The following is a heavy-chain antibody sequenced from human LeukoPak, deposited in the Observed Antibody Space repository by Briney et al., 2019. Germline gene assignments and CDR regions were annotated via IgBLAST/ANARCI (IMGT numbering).Heavy chain of an antibody. CDR3: ANDRCSNGIGCYYYYMDV. J-gene: IGHJ6*03. D-gene: IGHD2-8*01. CDR2: IQNDGSNE. Sequence: GGSLRLSCAASGFTFSSYAMSWVRQAPGKGLEWVAYIQNDGSNEQYADSVKGRFSISRDSSKNILYLQMNSLRAEDTAVYYCANDRCSNGIGCYYYYMDVWGKGTTVTISS. V-gene: IGHV3-30*02. CDR1: GFTFSSYA.